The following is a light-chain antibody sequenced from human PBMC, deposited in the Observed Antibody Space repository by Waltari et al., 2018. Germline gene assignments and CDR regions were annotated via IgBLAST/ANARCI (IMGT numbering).Light chain of an antibody. CDR1: QDIRNY. CDR2: DAS. CDR3: QQYDNLPYT. V-gene: IGKV1-33*01. J-gene: IGKJ2*01. Sequence: DIQMTQSPSSLSASVGDRVTITCQASQDIRNYLNWYQHKPGKAPKRLIYDASNLETGVPSRFSGSRSGTDITVTISSLQPEDIATYYCQQYDNLPYTFGQGTKLEIK.